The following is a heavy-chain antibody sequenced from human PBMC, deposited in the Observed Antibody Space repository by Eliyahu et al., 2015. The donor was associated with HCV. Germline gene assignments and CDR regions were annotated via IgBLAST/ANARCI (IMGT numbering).Heavy chain of an antibody. CDR3: AKDFRAYCGGDCYNDY. D-gene: IGHD2-21*02. J-gene: IGHJ4*02. CDR2: ISYDGSNK. Sequence: QVQLVESGGGVVQPGRSLRLSCAASGXTFXSYGMHWVRXXPGKGLEXVAVISYDGSNKYYAXSVKGRFTISRDNSKNTLYLQMNSLRAEDTAVYYCAKDFRAYCGGDCYNDYWGQGTLVTVSS. V-gene: IGHV3-30*18. CDR1: GXTFXSYG.